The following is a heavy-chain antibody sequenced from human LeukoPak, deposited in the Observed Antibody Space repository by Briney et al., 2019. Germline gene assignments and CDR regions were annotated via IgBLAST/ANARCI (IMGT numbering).Heavy chain of an antibody. CDR2: ISYDGSKK. Sequence: GRSLRLSCAASGFTFSSYAMHWVRQAPGKGLEWVAVISYDGSKKYYADSVKGRFTISRDNSKNTLYLQMNSLRAEDTAVYYCARDRGNRYSYGHYYYYGMDVWGQGTTVTVSS. V-gene: IGHV3-30-3*01. J-gene: IGHJ6*02. CDR3: ARDRGNRYSYGHYYYYGMDV. CDR1: GFTFSSYA. D-gene: IGHD5-18*01.